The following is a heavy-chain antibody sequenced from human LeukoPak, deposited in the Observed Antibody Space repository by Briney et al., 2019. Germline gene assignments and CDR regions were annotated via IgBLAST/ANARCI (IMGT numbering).Heavy chain of an antibody. J-gene: IGHJ5*02. Sequence: GGSLRLSCAASGFTFDDYGMSWVRQAPGKGLEWVSGINWNGGSTGYADSVKGRFTISRDNAKNSLYLQMNSLRAEDTALYHCAREGGYSYGSRWFDPWGQGTLVTVSS. CDR1: GFTFDDYG. CDR3: AREGGYSYGSRWFDP. D-gene: IGHD5-18*01. V-gene: IGHV3-20*01. CDR2: INWNGGST.